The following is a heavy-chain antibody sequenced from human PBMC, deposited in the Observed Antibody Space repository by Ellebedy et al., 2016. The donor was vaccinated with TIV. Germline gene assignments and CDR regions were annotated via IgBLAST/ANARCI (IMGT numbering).Heavy chain of an antibody. CDR2: ISSSSNYI. CDR3: AREKGHYYYGMDV. J-gene: IGHJ6*02. V-gene: IGHV3-21*01. Sequence: GGSLRLSXVSSGFTFTYAMSWLRQAPGKGLEWVSSISSSSNYIYYADSLKGRFTISRDNAKNSLYLQMNSLRAEDTAVYYCAREKGHYYYGMDVWGQGTTVTVSS. CDR1: GFTFTYA.